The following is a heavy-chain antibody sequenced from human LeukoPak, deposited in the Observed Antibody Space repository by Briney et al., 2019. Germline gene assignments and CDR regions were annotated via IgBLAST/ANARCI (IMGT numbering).Heavy chain of an antibody. CDR2: ISGSGGTT. J-gene: IGHJ4*02. CDR1: GFTFSSYG. V-gene: IGHV3-23*01. CDR3: AKFSSTVPTNYFDY. D-gene: IGHD2-2*01. Sequence: GGSLRLSCAASGFTFSSYGMSWVRQAPGKGLEWVSIISGSGGTTYYADSVKGRFTISRDNSKNTLYLQMNSLRAEDTAIYYCAKFSSTVPTNYFDYWGQGTLVTVSS.